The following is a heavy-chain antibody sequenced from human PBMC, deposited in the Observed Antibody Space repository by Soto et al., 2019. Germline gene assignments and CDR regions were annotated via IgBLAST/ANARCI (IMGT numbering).Heavy chain of an antibody. CDR1: GYTCTGYY. CDR2: INPNRGGP. V-gene: IGHV1-2*02. CDR3: ARDKGGAAKAGFLYSSSGSTFYGMEV. Sequence: QGHLVQSGAEVKKPAASVKVSCKASGYTCTGYYMHWVRQATGQGLQWMGWINPNRGGPNYAQKFQGRVTMTMDTSSGAADMELSRLRSDDRAVYYCARDKGGAAKAGFLYSSSGSTFYGMEVLGQGTTVTVSS. D-gene: IGHD6-13*01. J-gene: IGHJ6*01.